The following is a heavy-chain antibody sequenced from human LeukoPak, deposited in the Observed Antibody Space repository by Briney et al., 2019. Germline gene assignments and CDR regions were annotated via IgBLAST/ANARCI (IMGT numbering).Heavy chain of an antibody. V-gene: IGHV4-31*03. CDR3: ARAEYGDTRGFDY. D-gene: IGHD4-17*01. CDR2: IYYSGST. CDR1: GGSISSSSYY. Sequence: SQTLSLTCTVSGGSISSSSYYWSWIRQHPGKGLEWIGYIYYSGSTYYNPSLKSRVTISVDTSKNQFSLKLSSVTAADTAVYYCARAEYGDTRGFDYWGQGALVTVSS. J-gene: IGHJ4*02.